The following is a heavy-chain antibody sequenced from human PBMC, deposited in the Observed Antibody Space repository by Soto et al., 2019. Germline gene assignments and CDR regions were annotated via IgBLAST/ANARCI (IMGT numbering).Heavy chain of an antibody. J-gene: IGHJ6*02. CDR2: ICPGVSDT. CDR1: GYSFTNDW. CDR3: ARLWSVDIVATVVVAAFYYYGMDV. D-gene: IGHD5-12*01. Sequence: GESMKICCKGSGYSFTNDWIGWGREMPGKGVEWVGMICPGVSDTRYSPSFQGHVTNSADKPISTAYLQWSSLNASDTAMYYCARLWSVDIVATVVVAAFYYYGMDVWGQGTTVTVSS. V-gene: IGHV5-51*01.